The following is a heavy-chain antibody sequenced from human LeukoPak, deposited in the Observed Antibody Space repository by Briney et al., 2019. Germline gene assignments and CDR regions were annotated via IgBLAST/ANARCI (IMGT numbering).Heavy chain of an antibody. CDR1: GFTFSSYG. CDR2: ISYDGSNK. Sequence: GGSLRLSCAASGFTFSSYGMHWVRQAPGKGLEWVAVISYDGSNKYYADSVKGRFTISRDNSKNTLYLQMSSLRAEDTALYYCARGQPPSYYDMDVWGQGTTVTVSS. J-gene: IGHJ6*02. CDR3: ARGQPPSYYDMDV. D-gene: IGHD6-13*01. V-gene: IGHV3-30*03.